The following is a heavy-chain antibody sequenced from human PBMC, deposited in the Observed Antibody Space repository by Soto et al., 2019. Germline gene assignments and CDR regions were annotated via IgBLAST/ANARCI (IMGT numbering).Heavy chain of an antibody. CDR1: GFTFSSYG. D-gene: IGHD2-8*01. Sequence: GALRLSCAASGFTFSSYGMHWVRQAPGKGLEWVAVISYDGSNKYYADSVKGRFTISRDNSKNTLYLQMNSLRAEDTAVYYCAKDRGRGYCTNGVCYTFDYWGQGTLVTVSS. CDR3: AKDRGRGYCTNGVCYTFDY. CDR2: ISYDGSNK. J-gene: IGHJ4*02. V-gene: IGHV3-30*18.